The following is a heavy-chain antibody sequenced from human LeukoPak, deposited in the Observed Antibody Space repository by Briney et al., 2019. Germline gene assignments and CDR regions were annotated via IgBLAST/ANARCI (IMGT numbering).Heavy chain of an antibody. Sequence: ASVKVSCKASGYTFTDYYIHWVRQAPGQGLEWMGRINPNSGDTNYAQKFQGRVTMTRDTSISTAYMEPSRLRSDDTAVYYCASISEVWSGYYTVHFDYWGQGTLVTVSS. J-gene: IGHJ4*02. V-gene: IGHV1-2*02. CDR2: INPNSGDT. D-gene: IGHD3-3*01. CDR3: ASISEVWSGYYTVHFDY. CDR1: GYTFTDYY.